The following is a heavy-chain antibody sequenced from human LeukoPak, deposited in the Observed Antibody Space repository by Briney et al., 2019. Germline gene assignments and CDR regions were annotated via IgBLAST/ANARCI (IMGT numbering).Heavy chain of an antibody. CDR3: ARGLSAYYDSSGYYGLGY. J-gene: IGHJ4*02. Sequence: GASVKVSCKASGHTFTSYGISWVRQAPGQGREWMGWISAYNGNTNYAQKLQGRVTMTTDTSTSTAYMELRSLRSDDTAVYYCARGLSAYYDSSGYYGLGYWGQGTLVTVSS. D-gene: IGHD3-22*01. CDR2: ISAYNGNT. V-gene: IGHV1-18*01. CDR1: GHTFTSYG.